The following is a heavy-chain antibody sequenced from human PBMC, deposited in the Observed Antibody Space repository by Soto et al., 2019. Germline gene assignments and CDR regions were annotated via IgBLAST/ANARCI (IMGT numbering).Heavy chain of an antibody. D-gene: IGHD6-19*01. V-gene: IGHV3-23*01. CDR3: AKEDTSSGSLDY. J-gene: IGHJ4*02. Sequence: GGSLRLSCAASGFTFSSYAMSWVRQAPGKGLEWVSGISDSGATTYYADSVRGRFTISRDNSKNTLYLQMKSLRAEDSASYYCAKEDTSSGSLDYWGQGALVTVSS. CDR2: ISDSGATT. CDR1: GFTFSSYA.